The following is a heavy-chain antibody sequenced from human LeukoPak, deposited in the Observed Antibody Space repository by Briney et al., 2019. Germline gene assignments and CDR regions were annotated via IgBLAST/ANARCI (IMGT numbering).Heavy chain of an antibody. D-gene: IGHD2/OR15-2a*01. CDR2: IYSGGST. Sequence: PGGSLRLSCAASGFTFSSYAMSWVRQAPGKGLEWVSIIYSGGSTYYADSVKGRFTISRDNSKNTLYLQMNSLRAEDTAVYYCAAQTTFSYYFDSWGQGTLVTVSS. V-gene: IGHV3-53*01. CDR3: AAQTTFSYYFDS. J-gene: IGHJ4*02. CDR1: GFTFSSYA.